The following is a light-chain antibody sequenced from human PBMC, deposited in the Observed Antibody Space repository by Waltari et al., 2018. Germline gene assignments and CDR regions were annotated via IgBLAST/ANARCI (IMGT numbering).Light chain of an antibody. Sequence: DIQMTQSPSTLSASVGDRVTITCRASENINNWLAWYQQKPGKAPSLLIYKSSSLQTGVTGRFSGSGSGTEFTLTINSLQLDDSATYHCQQYRTFHWTFGQGTKVEIK. J-gene: IGKJ1*01. V-gene: IGKV1-5*03. CDR1: ENINNW. CDR3: QQYRTFHWT. CDR2: KSS.